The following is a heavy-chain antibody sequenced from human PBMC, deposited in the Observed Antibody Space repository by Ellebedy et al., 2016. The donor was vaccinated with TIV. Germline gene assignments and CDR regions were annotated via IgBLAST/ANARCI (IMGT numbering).Heavy chain of an antibody. V-gene: IGHV4-34*01. Sequence: SQTLSLTCXVYGGSFRGYYWSWIRQPPGKGLEWIGEINHSGSTNYNPSLKSRVTISVDTSKNQFSLKLSSVTAADTAVYYCASLGNSVYYYYYGMDVWGQGTTVTVSS. CDR3: ASLGNSVYYYYYGMDV. J-gene: IGHJ6*02. CDR2: INHSGST. D-gene: IGHD4-23*01. CDR1: GGSFRGYY.